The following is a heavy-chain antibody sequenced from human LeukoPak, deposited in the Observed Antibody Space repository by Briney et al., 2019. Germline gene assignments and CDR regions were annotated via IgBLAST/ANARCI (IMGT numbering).Heavy chain of an antibody. Sequence: GGPLRLSCAASGFTFSSYSMNWVRQAPGKGLEWVSSISSSSSYIYYADSVKGRFTISRDNAKNSLYLQMNSLRAEDTAVYYCARVEGNWVRRRYFDYWGQGTLVTVSS. V-gene: IGHV3-21*01. CDR2: ISSSSSYI. D-gene: IGHD1-1*01. CDR3: ARVEGNWVRRRYFDY. J-gene: IGHJ4*02. CDR1: GFTFSSYS.